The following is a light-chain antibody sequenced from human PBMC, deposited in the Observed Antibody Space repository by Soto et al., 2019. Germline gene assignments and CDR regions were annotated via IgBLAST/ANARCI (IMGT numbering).Light chain of an antibody. J-gene: IGKJ2*01. CDR3: QQLNSYLYT. Sequence: DIQLTQSPSFLSASVGDRVTITCRASQDISSYLAWYQQKPGKAPKLLIYAASTLQSGVPSRFSGSGSGIEFTLTISSLQPEDYATYHCQQLNSYLYTFGQGTTLEIK. CDR1: QDISSY. V-gene: IGKV1-9*01. CDR2: AAS.